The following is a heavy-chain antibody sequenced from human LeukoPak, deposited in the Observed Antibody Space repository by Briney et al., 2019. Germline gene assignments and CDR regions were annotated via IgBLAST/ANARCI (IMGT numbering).Heavy chain of an antibody. D-gene: IGHD1-1*01. CDR3: ARDRDGKHY. V-gene: IGHV3-7*03. J-gene: IGHJ4*02. CDR2: IGQDGTEK. Sequence: GGSLRLSCAASGFAFNTYRMSWVPPAPGKGLERVANIGQDGTEKHHVDSARGRFISSRDNAKNSVFLQMNSLRAEDTAVYYCARDRDGKHYGGQGTLVTVSS. CDR1: GFAFNTYR.